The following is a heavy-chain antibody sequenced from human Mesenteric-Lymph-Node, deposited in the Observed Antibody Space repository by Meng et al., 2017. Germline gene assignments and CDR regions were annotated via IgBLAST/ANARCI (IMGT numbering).Heavy chain of an antibody. J-gene: IGHJ4*02. CDR2: IYASGST. CDR1: GASISRGGYY. V-gene: IGHV4-30-4*01. CDR3: SREEVY. Sequence: QVQLQESGPVLVKPSQTLSLTCTVSGASISRGGYYWSWIRQPPGKGLEWIGNIYASGSTYYNPSLQSRVTISVETSKNQFSLNLYSVTAADTAVYYCSREEVYWGQGTLVTVSS.